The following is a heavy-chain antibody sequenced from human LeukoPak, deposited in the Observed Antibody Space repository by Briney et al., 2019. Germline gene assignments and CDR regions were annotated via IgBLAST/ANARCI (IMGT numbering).Heavy chain of an antibody. V-gene: IGHV3-7*01. D-gene: IGHD6-13*01. Sequence: GGSLRLPCAASGFTFSGHSMTWVRQAPGKGLEWVANINLDGSERFYVDFVKGRFTISRDNADNSMYLQMNSLRAEDTAVYYCGRVIAGAIDYWGQETLVTVSP. CDR1: GFTFSGHS. CDR3: GRVIAGAIDY. CDR2: INLDGSER. J-gene: IGHJ4*02.